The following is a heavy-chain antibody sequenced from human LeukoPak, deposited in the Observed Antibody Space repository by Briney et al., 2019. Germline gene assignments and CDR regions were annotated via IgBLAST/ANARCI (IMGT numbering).Heavy chain of an antibody. V-gene: IGHV1-69*13. CDR2: IIPIFGTA. CDR3: AGGDSIVTMHYYYYGMDV. Sequence: ASVKVSCKASGGTFSSYAISWVRQAPGQGLEWMGGIIPIFGTANYAQKFQGRVTITADESTSTAYMELSSLRSEDTAVYYCAGGDSIVTMHYYYYGMDVWGQGTTVTVSS. CDR1: GGTFSSYA. J-gene: IGHJ6*02. D-gene: IGHD4/OR15-4a*01.